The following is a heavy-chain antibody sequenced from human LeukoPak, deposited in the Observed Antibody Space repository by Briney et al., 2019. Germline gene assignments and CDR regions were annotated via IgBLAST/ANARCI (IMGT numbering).Heavy chain of an antibody. CDR3: NRGSSPYYYYYMDV. CDR2: ISYDGSNK. J-gene: IGHJ6*03. V-gene: IGHV3-30*04. Sequence: PGRSLRLSCAASGFTFSSYAMHWVRQAPGKGLEWVAVISYDGSNKYYADSVKGRFTISRDNSKNTLYLQMNSLKTEDTAVYYCNRGSSPYYYYYMDVWGKGTTVTVSS. CDR1: GFTFSSYA. D-gene: IGHD3-10*01.